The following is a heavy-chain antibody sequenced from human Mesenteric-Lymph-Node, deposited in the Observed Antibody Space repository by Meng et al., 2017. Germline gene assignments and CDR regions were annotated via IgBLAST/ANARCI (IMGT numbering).Heavy chain of an antibody. CDR2: IYYSGST. Sequence: SETLSLTCTVSGGSVSSGSYYWSWIRQPPGKGLEWIGYIYYSGSTNYNPSLKSRVTISVDTSKNQFSLKLSSVTAADTAVYYCARYDYGGNSDYWGQGTLVTVSS. V-gene: IGHV4-61*01. D-gene: IGHD4-23*01. CDR3: ARYDYGGNSDY. J-gene: IGHJ4*02. CDR1: GGSVSSGSYY.